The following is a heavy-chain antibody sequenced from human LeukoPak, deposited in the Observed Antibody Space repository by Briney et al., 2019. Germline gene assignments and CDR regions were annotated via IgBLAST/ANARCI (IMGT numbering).Heavy chain of an antibody. J-gene: IGHJ4*01. V-gene: IGHV3-23*01. D-gene: IGHD3-22*01. CDR3: AKQDDRSAYEFDY. CDR1: GFTFSSYA. CDR2: ISSSGGTT. Sequence: GGSLRLSCVASGFTFSSYAMSWVRQAPGKGLEWVSTISSSGGTTYYADSLKGRLTISRDNSKNTLYLQMNSLRAEDTAIYFCAKQDDRSAYEFDYWGQGTPLTVSS.